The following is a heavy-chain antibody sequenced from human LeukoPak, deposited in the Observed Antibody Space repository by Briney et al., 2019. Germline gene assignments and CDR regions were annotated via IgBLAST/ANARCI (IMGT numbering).Heavy chain of an antibody. D-gene: IGHD2-8*01. J-gene: IGHJ3*02. V-gene: IGHV3-30*18. CDR3: AKDTPDRYADAFDI. CDR1: GFTFSSYG. Sequence: GGSLGLSCAASGFTFSSYGMHWVRQAPGKGLEWVAVISYDGSNKYYADSVKGRFTISRDNSKNTLYLQMNSLRAEDTAVYYCAKDTPDRYADAFDIWGQGTMVTVSS. CDR2: ISYDGSNK.